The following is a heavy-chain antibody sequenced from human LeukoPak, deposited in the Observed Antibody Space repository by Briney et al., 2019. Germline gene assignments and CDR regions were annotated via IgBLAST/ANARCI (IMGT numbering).Heavy chain of an antibody. CDR3: ATANEPYDFWSGTFFDY. Sequence: AGGSLRLSCAASGFTFSSYAMHWVRQAPGKGLEWVAVISYDGSNKYYADSVKGRFTISRDNSKNTLYLQMNSLRAEDTAVYDCATANEPYDFWSGTFFDYWGQGTLVTVSS. J-gene: IGHJ4*02. CDR1: GFTFSSYA. CDR2: ISYDGSNK. V-gene: IGHV3-30-3*01. D-gene: IGHD3-3*01.